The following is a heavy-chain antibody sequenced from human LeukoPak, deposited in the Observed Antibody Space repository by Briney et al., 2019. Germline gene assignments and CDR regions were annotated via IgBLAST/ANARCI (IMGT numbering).Heavy chain of an antibody. CDR1: GFTFSSYS. CDR3: ARDLTYGNWFDP. V-gene: IGHV3-21*01. J-gene: IGHJ5*02. D-gene: IGHD2-21*01. Sequence: GGSLRLSCAASGFTFSSYSMNWVRQAPGKGLEWVSSISSSSSYIYYADTVKGRFTISRDNAKNSLYLQMNSLRAEDTAVYYCARDLTYGNWFDPWGQGTLVTVSS. CDR2: ISSSSSYI.